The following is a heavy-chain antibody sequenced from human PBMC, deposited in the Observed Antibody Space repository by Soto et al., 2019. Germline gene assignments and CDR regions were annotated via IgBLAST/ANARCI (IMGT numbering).Heavy chain of an antibody. Sequence: SETLSLTCAVYGGSFSGYYWSWIRQPPGKGLEWIGEINHSGSTNYNPSLKSRVTISVDTSKNHFSLKLSSVTAADTAVYYCAREDTAMAHRYFQHWGQGTLVTVSS. V-gene: IGHV4-34*01. D-gene: IGHD5-18*01. CDR1: GGSFSGYY. CDR2: INHSGST. J-gene: IGHJ1*01. CDR3: AREDTAMAHRYFQH.